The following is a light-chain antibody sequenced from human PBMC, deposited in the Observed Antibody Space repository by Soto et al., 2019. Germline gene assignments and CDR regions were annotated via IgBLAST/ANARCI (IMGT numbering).Light chain of an antibody. V-gene: IGKV4-1*01. CDR1: QSVLYSSNNKNY. Sequence: DIVMTQSPDSLAVSLGERATINCKSSQSVLYSSNNKNYLAWYQQKPGQPPKLLIYWASTRESGVPDRFSGSGSGTDFTLTISSLKSEDFGVYYCQQYNKWLPLTFGGGTKVEIK. CDR3: QQYNKWLPLT. CDR2: WAS. J-gene: IGKJ4*01.